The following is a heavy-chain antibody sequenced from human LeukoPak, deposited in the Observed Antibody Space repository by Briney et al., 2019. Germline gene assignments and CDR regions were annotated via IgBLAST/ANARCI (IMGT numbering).Heavy chain of an antibody. CDR2: ISSSGSTI. V-gene: IGHV3-11*01. Sequence: GSLRLSCAASGFTFSDYYMSWIRQAPGKGLGWVSYISSSGSTIYYADSVKGRFTISRDNAKNSLYLQMNSLRAEDTAVYYCARNLYGSGSRTRNAFDIWGQGTMVTVSS. D-gene: IGHD3-10*01. CDR1: GFTFSDYY. CDR3: ARNLYGSGSRTRNAFDI. J-gene: IGHJ3*02.